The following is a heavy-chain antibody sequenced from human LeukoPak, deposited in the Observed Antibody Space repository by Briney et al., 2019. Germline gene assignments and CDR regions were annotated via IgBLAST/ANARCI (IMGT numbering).Heavy chain of an antibody. CDR2: INWNGGST. V-gene: IGHV3-20*04. Sequence: PGGSLRLSCAASEFTFDDYGMSWVRQAPGKGLEWVSGINWNGGSTGYADSVKGRFTISRDNAKNSLYLQMNSLRAEDTALYYCARGYYYDNSGLFDYWGQGTLVTVSS. CDR3: ARGYYYDNSGLFDY. D-gene: IGHD3-22*01. J-gene: IGHJ4*02. CDR1: EFTFDDYG.